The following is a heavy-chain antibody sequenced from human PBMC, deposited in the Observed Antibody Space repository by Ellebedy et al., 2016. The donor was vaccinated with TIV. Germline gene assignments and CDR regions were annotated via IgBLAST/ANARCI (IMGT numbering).Heavy chain of an antibody. CDR1: AFTFSNYW. Sequence: GESLKISCVVSAFTFSNYWMTWVRQAPGKGLEWVANIKQDGSEGYYVDSVKGRFTISKDNAKNSLYLQMNSLRVEDTAVYYCARVLWRPTTGLRFDNWGQGTLVTVSS. V-gene: IGHV3-7*01. CDR3: ARVLWRPTTGLRFDN. J-gene: IGHJ4*02. CDR2: IKQDGSEG. D-gene: IGHD1-1*01.